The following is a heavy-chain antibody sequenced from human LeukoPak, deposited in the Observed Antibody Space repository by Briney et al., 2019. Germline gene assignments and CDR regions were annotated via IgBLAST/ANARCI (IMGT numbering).Heavy chain of an antibody. Sequence: PSETLSLTCTVSGGSISSSSYYWGWIRQPPGKGLEWIGYIYYSGSTNYNPSLKSRVTISVDTSKNQFSLKLSSVTAADTAVYYCARRRDGYNYYFDYWGQGTLVTVSS. D-gene: IGHD5-24*01. V-gene: IGHV4-61*05. CDR3: ARRRDGYNYYFDY. CDR1: GGSISSSSYY. J-gene: IGHJ4*02. CDR2: IYYSGST.